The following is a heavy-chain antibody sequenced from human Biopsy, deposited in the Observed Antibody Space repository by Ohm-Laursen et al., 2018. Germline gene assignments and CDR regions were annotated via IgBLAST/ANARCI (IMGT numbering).Heavy chain of an antibody. CDR3: VRGVDYYDPYHYYALDV. Sequence: SETLSLTWAVYGKTFSDYYWSWIRQTPGKGLEWIGEINHSGRTNYNPSPKSRVTISVDTSKNQFSLKVRSVTAADTAVYYCVRGVDYYDPYHYYALDVWGQGTTVTVSS. J-gene: IGHJ6*02. V-gene: IGHV4-34*01. CDR1: GKTFSDYY. D-gene: IGHD3-22*01. CDR2: INHSGRT.